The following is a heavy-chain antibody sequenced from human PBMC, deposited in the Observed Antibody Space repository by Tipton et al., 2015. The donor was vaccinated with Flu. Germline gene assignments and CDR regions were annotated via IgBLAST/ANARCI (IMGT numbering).Heavy chain of an antibody. CDR2: IYSGGST. CDR1: GFTVSSNY. J-gene: IGHJ3*02. Sequence: SLRLSCAASGFTVSSNYMSWVRQAPGRGLEWVSVIYSGGSTYYADSVKGRFSISRDNSKNTLYLQMNSLRVEDTAVYYCARAPPRSYLGASDIWGQGTMVTVSS. D-gene: IGHD1-26*01. CDR3: ARAPPRSYLGASDI. V-gene: IGHV3-53*01.